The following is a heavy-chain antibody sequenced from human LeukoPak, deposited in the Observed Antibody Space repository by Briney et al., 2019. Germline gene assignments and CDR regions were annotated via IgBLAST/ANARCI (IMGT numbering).Heavy chain of an antibody. V-gene: IGHV3-64*01. CDR1: GFTFSSYA. J-gene: IGHJ6*03. Sequence: GGSLRLSCAASGFTFSSYAMHWVRQAPGKGLEYVSTINNNGGSTYYASSVKGRFTISRDNSRNTLYLQLGSLRAEDMAVYYCARDNRAAGAYYMDVWGKGTTVTVSS. CDR3: ARDNRAAGAYYMDV. D-gene: IGHD6-19*01. CDR2: INNNGGST.